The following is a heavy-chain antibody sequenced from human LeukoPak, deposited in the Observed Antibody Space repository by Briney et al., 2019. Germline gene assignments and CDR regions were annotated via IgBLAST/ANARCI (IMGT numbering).Heavy chain of an antibody. Sequence: TLSLTCPVSGGSISSGGYYWSWIRQHPGKGLEWIGYIYYSGSTYYNPSLKSRVTISVDTSKNQFSLKLSSVTAADTAVYYCARRKILLWFGELPPTGWFDPWGQGTLVTVSS. J-gene: IGHJ5*02. CDR2: IYYSGST. CDR1: GGSISSGGYY. CDR3: ARRKILLWFGELPPTGWFDP. V-gene: IGHV4-31*03. D-gene: IGHD3-10*01.